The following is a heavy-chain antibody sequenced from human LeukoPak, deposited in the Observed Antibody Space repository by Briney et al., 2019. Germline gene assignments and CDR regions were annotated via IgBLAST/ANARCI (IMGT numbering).Heavy chain of an antibody. CDR3: ARVSSGYYPSHFDY. Sequence: ASVKVSCKASGYTFTSYYMHWVRQAPGQGPEWMGITNPSGGSTSYAQKFQGRVTVTRDTSTSTVYMELSSLRSEDTAVYYCARVSSGYYPSHFDYWGQGTLVTVSS. V-gene: IGHV1-46*01. J-gene: IGHJ4*02. CDR1: GYTFTSYY. CDR2: TNPSGGST. D-gene: IGHD3-22*01.